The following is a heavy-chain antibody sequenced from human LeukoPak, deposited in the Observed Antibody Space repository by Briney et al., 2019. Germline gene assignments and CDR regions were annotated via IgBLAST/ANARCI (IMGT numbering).Heavy chain of an antibody. J-gene: IGHJ4*02. Sequence: ASVKVSCKASGYTFVTYGINWGRPAPGQRPEWMGWISTYNGNTKYALKFQDRVTLTRDTSTTTAYMELRSLTSDDRAVYYCTRASFDHWGQGTLVIVSS. V-gene: IGHV1-18*01. CDR1: GYTFVTYG. CDR3: TRASFDH. CDR2: ISTYNGNT.